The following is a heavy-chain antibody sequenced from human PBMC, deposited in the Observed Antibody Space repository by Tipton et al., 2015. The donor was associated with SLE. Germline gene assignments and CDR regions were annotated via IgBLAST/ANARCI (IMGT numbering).Heavy chain of an antibody. CDR1: RYTISNGYY. Sequence: TLSLTCTVSRYTISNGYYWGGVRQPPGKGLEWIGNVFHTGSTDHNPSLKSRVTMSADTSKNQFSLKLNSVTAADTAVYYCARGVRIAVVKGWYFDLWGRGTLVTVSS. D-gene: IGHD6-19*01. CDR3: ARGVRIAVVKGWYFDL. CDR2: VFHTGST. J-gene: IGHJ2*01. V-gene: IGHV4-38-2*02.